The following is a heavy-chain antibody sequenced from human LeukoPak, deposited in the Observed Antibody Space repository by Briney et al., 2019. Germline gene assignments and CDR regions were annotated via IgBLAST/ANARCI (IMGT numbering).Heavy chain of an antibody. J-gene: IGHJ5*02. CDR3: AREGTSGTHLNWFDP. Sequence: SETLSLTCTVSGGSISSYYWSWIRQPPGKGLEWIGYIYYSGSTNYNPSLKSRVTISVDTSKNQFSLKLSSVTAADTAVYYCAREGTSGTHLNWFDPWGQGTLVTVSS. V-gene: IGHV4-59*01. D-gene: IGHD1-1*01. CDR2: IYYSGST. CDR1: GGSISSYY.